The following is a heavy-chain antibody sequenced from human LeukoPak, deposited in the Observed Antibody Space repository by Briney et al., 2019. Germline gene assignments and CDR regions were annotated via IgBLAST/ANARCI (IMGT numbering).Heavy chain of an antibody. CDR3: ARPRGCGSSKCDNFDY. CDR1: GFTFSSYA. Sequence: GGSLRLSCAASGFTFSSYAMSWVRQAPGKGLEWVAKMNEYGSEIFYVDSVKGRFTISRDNGKNSLYLQMNRLRAEDTAVYYCARPRGCGSSKCDNFDYWGQGTLVTVSS. D-gene: IGHD2-2*01. CDR2: MNEYGSEI. J-gene: IGHJ4*02. V-gene: IGHV3-7*01.